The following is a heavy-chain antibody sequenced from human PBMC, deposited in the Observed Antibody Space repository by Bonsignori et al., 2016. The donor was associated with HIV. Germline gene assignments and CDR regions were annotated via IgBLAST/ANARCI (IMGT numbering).Heavy chain of an antibody. CDR2: INARDSR. J-gene: IGHJ6*03. Sequence: GSLRLSCSVSGVSIGRYYWSWIRQSAGKGLEWIGRINARDSRNYNPSLNSRVTLSLDTSKNQFSLQLSSVTAADTAVYYCARDDELPVYSSLDYYYESDMDVWGNGTRVTVSS. CDR1: GVSIGRYY. CDR3: ARDDELPVYSSLDYYYESDMDV. D-gene: IGHD1-7*01. V-gene: IGHV4-4*07.